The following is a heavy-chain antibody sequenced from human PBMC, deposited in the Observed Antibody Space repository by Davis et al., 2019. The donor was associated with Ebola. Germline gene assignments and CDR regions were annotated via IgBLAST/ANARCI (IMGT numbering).Heavy chain of an antibody. Sequence: GESLKISCAASGFTFGSSAMSWVRQAPGKGLVWVSAISGSGGRINYADSVKGRFTISRDNAENSLYLQMNSLRAEDSAVYYCARGGEDYGGWYFDLWGRGTLVTVSS. CDR2: ISGSGGRI. V-gene: IGHV3-23*01. D-gene: IGHD4-17*01. CDR3: ARGGEDYGGWYFDL. J-gene: IGHJ2*01. CDR1: GFTFGSSA.